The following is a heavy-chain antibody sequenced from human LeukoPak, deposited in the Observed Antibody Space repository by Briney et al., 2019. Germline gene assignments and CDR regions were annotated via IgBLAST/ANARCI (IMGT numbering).Heavy chain of an antibody. CDR3: AVNLTRHTFDI. Sequence: SETLSLTCTVSSGSISTYYWSWIRQSPGKGLEWIGSIYYSGSTNYNPSLKGRVTISVDTSKNQFSLELSSVTAADTAVYYCAVNLTRHTFDIWGQGTMVTVSS. CDR1: SGSISTYY. CDR2: IYYSGST. D-gene: IGHD1-1*01. J-gene: IGHJ3*02. V-gene: IGHV4-59*08.